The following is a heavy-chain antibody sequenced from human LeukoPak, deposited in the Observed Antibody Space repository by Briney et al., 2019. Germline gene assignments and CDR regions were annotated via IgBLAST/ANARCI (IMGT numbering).Heavy chain of an antibody. J-gene: IGHJ4*02. CDR1: GFTFSSYG. CDR3: AKDQLATVAIDY. D-gene: IGHD4-23*01. CDR2: ISYDGSDK. Sequence: GGSLRLSCAASGFTFSSYGMHWVRQAPGKGLDWVAVISYDGSDKYYADSVKGRFTISRDNSKNTLYLQMNSLRVEDTAVYYCAKDQLATVAIDYWGQGTLVTVSS. V-gene: IGHV3-30*18.